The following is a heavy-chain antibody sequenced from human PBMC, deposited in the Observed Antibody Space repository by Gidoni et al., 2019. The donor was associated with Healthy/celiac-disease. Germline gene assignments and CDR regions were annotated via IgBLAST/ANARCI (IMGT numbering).Heavy chain of an antibody. CDR1: GFPSEDYG. Sequence: EVQLVESGGGVVRPGGSLRLSCAASGFPSEDYGMSWVRQAPGKGLEWVSGINWNGGSTGYADSVKGRFTISRDNAKNSLYLQMNSLRAEDTALYYCARESVGVYYYYYMDVWGKGTTVTVSS. J-gene: IGHJ6*03. D-gene: IGHD2-2*01. V-gene: IGHV3-20*04. CDR2: INWNGGST. CDR3: ARESVGVYYYYYMDV.